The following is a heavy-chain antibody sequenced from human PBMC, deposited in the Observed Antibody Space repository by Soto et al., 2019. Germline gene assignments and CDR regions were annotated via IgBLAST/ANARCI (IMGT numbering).Heavy chain of an antibody. V-gene: IGHV4-34*01. J-gene: IGHJ4*02. CDR2: INHSGST. CDR3: ARQRTSVVTQAYFDV. D-gene: IGHD2-21*02. CDR1: GGSFSGYY. Sequence: PSETLSLTCAVYGGSFSGYYWNWIRQPPGKGLEWIGEINHSGSTNYNPSLKSRVTISVDTSKNQFSLKLKSVTAADTALYFCARQRTSVVTQAYFDVWGPGSLVTVSS.